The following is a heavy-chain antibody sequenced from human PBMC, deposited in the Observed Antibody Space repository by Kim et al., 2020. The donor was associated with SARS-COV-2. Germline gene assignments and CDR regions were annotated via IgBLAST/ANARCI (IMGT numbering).Heavy chain of an antibody. CDR2: ISWNSGSI. D-gene: IGHD6-13*01. CDR1: GFTFDDYA. Sequence: GGSLRLSCAASGFTFDDYAMHWVRQAPGKGLEWVSGISWNSGSIGYADSVKGRFTISRDNAKNSLYLQMNSLRAEDTALYYCAKDIAAAGMAVDYWGQGTLVTVSS. V-gene: IGHV3-9*01. CDR3: AKDIAAAGMAVDY. J-gene: IGHJ4*02.